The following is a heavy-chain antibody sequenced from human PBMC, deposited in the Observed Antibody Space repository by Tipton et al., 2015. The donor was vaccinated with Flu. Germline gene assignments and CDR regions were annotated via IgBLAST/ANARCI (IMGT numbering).Heavy chain of an antibody. CDR2: IYYSGST. V-gene: IGHV4-59*01. CDR1: GGSISSYY. J-gene: IGHJ4*02. CDR3: ARGDCSSTSCLDY. D-gene: IGHD2-2*01. Sequence: TLSLTCTVSGGSISSYYWSWIRQPPGKGLEWIGYIYYSGSTNYNPSLKSRVTISVDTSKNQFSLKLSSVTAADTSVYYCARGDCSSTSCLDYWGQGTLVTAS.